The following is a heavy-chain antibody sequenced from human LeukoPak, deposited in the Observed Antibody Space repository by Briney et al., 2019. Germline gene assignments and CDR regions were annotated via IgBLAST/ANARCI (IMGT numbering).Heavy chain of an antibody. Sequence: GASVNVSCKASGGTFSSYAISWVRQASGQGLEWMGGIIPIFGTANYAQKFQGRVTITTDESTSTAYMELSSLRSEDTAVYYCAREARKGLFDYWGQGTLVTVSS. CDR2: IIPIFGTA. V-gene: IGHV1-69*05. CDR1: GGTFSSYA. D-gene: IGHD1-26*01. J-gene: IGHJ4*02. CDR3: AREARKGLFDY.